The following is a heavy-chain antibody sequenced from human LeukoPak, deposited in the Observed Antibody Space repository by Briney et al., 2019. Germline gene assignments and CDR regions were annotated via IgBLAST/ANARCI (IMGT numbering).Heavy chain of an antibody. D-gene: IGHD5-12*01. CDR3: ARAIEEVVATPEGLTSPFDY. J-gene: IGHJ4*02. Sequence: SETLSLTCTVSGGSISSYYWSWIRQPPGKGLEWSGYIYYSGSTNYSPSLKSRVTISVDTSKNQFSLKLSSVTAADTAVYYCARAIEEVVATPEGLTSPFDYWGQGTLVTVSS. V-gene: IGHV4-59*01. CDR1: GGSISSYY. CDR2: IYYSGST.